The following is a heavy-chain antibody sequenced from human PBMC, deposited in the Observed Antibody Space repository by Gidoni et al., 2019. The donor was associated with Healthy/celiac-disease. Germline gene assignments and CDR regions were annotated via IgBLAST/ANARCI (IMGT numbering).Heavy chain of an antibody. J-gene: IGHJ3*02. CDR1: GGSISSGGYY. D-gene: IGHD1-7*01. V-gene: IGHV4-31*03. CDR3: ARDRGLELLYAFDI. CDR2: IYYSGST. Sequence: QVQLQESGPGLVKPSQTLALTCTVSGGSISSGGYYWSWIRQHPGKGLEWIGYIYYSGSTYYNPSLKSRVTISVDTSKNQFSLKLSSVTAADTAVYYCARDRGLELLYAFDIWGQGTMVTVSS.